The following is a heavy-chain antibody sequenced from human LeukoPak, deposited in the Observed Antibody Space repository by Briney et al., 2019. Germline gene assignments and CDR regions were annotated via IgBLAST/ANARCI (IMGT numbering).Heavy chain of an antibody. CDR2: INHSGST. CDR1: GGSISSYY. V-gene: IGHV4-34*01. D-gene: IGHD5-12*01. CDR3: ARGRIDSGYERDY. J-gene: IGHJ4*02. Sequence: SETLSLTCTVSGGSISSYYWSWIRQPPGKGLEWIGEINHSGSTNYNPSLKSRVTISVDTSKNQFSLKLSSVTAADTAVYCCARGRIDSGYERDYWGQGTLVTVSS.